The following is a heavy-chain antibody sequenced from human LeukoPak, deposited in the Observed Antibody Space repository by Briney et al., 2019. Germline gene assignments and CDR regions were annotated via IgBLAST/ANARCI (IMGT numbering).Heavy chain of an antibody. CDR1: GFTFSSYG. Sequence: PGGSLRLSCAASGFTFSSYGMHWVRQAPGKGLEWVANIKQDGSEKYYVDSVKGRFTISRDNAKNSLYLQMNSPRAEDTAVYYCARGRTTVTHSFDYWGQGTLVTVSS. V-gene: IGHV3-7*01. CDR2: IKQDGSEK. CDR3: ARGRTTVTHSFDY. D-gene: IGHD4-17*01. J-gene: IGHJ4*02.